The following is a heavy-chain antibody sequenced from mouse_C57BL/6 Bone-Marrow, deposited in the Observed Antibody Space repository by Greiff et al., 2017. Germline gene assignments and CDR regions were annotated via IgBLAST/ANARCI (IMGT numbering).Heavy chain of an antibody. D-gene: IGHD1-1*01. CDR3: ARHRYGSSSWYFDV. J-gene: IGHJ1*03. CDR1: GFTFSSYG. V-gene: IGHV5-6*01. Sequence: EVKLMESGGDLVKPGGSLKLSCAASGFTFSSYGMSWVRQTPDKRLEWVATISSGGSYTYYPDSVKGRFTISRDNAKNTLYLQMSSLKSEDTATYYCARHRYGSSSWYFDVWGTGTTVTVSS. CDR2: ISSGGSYT.